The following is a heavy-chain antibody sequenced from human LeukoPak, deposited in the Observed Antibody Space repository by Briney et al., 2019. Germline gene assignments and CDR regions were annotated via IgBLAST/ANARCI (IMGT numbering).Heavy chain of an antibody. CDR1: GGTFSSYA. CDR3: ARAFWSGYYTDWFDP. CDR2: IIPIFGTA. D-gene: IGHD3-3*01. J-gene: IGHJ5*02. V-gene: IGHV1-69*05. Sequence: GASVKVSCKASGGTFSSYAISWVRQAPGQGLEWMGGIIPIFGTANYAQKFQGRVTITTDESTSTAYMELSSLRSEDTAVYYCARAFWSGYYTDWFDPWGQGTPVTVSS.